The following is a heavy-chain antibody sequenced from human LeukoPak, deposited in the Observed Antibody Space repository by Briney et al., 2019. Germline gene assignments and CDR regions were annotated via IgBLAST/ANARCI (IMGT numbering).Heavy chain of an antibody. J-gene: IGHJ6*03. CDR2: IYYSGTT. CDR1: GGSVSSGSSC. V-gene: IGHV4-61*01. Sequence: SETLSLTCTVSGGSVSSGSSCWSWIRQPPGKGLEGIGNIYYSGTTNYNPSLKSRVTISVDTSKNQCSLKLSSVTAADTAVYYCARYYYSFFYMDVWGKGTTLTVSS. CDR3: ARYYYSFFYMDV.